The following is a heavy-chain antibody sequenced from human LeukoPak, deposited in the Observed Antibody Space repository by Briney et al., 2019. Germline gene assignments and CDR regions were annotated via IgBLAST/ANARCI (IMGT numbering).Heavy chain of an antibody. CDR1: GGSINPYY. D-gene: IGHD3-16*02. CDR2: IFYSGST. CDR3: ARAVYDYIWGSYRFDY. Sequence: PSETPSLTCTVSGGSINPYYWSWIRQPPGKGLEWIGYIFYSGSTTYNPSLKSRVTMSVDTSKNQFSLKLSSVNAADTAVYYCARAVYDYIWGSYRFDYWGQGTLVTVSS. J-gene: IGHJ4*02. V-gene: IGHV4-59*12.